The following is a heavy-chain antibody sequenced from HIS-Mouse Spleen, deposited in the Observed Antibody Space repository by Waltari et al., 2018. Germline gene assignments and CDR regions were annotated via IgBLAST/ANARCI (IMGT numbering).Heavy chain of an antibody. J-gene: IGHJ2*01. CDR2: IYYSGST. Sequence: QLQLQESGPGLVKPSETLSLTCTVSGGSISSSSYYWGWIRQPPGTGLEWIGSIYYSGSTYYNPSLKSRVTISVDTSKNQFSLKLSYGTAAETAVYYCAREIPYSSSWYDWYFDLWGRGTLVTVSS. CDR3: AREIPYSSSWYDWYFDL. D-gene: IGHD6-13*01. V-gene: IGHV4-39*07. CDR1: GGSISSSSYY.